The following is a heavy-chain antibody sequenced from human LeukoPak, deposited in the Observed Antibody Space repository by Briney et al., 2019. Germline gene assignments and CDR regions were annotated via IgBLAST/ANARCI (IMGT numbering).Heavy chain of an antibody. V-gene: IGHV3-21*01. CDR2: INSSSYI. CDR1: GLTFSCYC. D-gene: IGHD6-19*01. CDR3: ARERRQWQPFDI. J-gene: IGHJ3*02. Sequence: GGSLRLSCAASGLTFSCYCMNWVRQAPGKGLEWVSSINSSSYISFADSMKGRYTISRDNAKNSLYLQMSSLRAEDTAVYYCARERRQWQPFDIWGQGTMVTVSS.